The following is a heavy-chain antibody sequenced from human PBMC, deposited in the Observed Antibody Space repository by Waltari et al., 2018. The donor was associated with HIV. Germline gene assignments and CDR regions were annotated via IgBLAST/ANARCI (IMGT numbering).Heavy chain of an antibody. J-gene: IGHJ4*02. D-gene: IGHD6-19*01. V-gene: IGHV4-4*07. CDR1: GGSVSSYY. CDR2: IYSSGNT. CDR3: ARVATVGGTQFYFDS. Sequence: QVHLQESGPGLVRPSGTLSLSCSVSGGSVSSYYWGWVRQPVGKGLEWIGHIYSSGNTNFSPFFSPFFKSRVTMSVDTSNGQVSLHLTSGVAADTAVYYCARVATVGGTQFYFDSWGQGSLVTVSS.